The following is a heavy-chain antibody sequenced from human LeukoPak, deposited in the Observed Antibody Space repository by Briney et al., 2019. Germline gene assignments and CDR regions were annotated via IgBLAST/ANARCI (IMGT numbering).Heavy chain of an antibody. Sequence: SETLSLTCTVSGGSISTSNYSCVWIRQPPGKGLEWIGTIYYSGSTYYNPSLKSRVTISVDTSKNQFSLKLDSVTAADTAVYYCAKRTATGRFDPWGQGTLVTVSP. CDR1: GGSISTSNYS. CDR2: IYYSGST. V-gene: IGHV4-39*01. CDR3: AKRTATGRFDP. D-gene: IGHD1-1*01. J-gene: IGHJ5*02.